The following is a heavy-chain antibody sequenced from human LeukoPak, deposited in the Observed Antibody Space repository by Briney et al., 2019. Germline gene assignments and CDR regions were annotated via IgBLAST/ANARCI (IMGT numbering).Heavy chain of an antibody. CDR3: ARTGSTVTMLYPFDH. CDR1: GGPISTYH. V-gene: IGHV4-59*01. D-gene: IGHD4-17*01. J-gene: IGHJ4*02. Sequence: PSETLSLTCAVSGGPISTYHWSWIRQPPGKGLEWIGYISYSGSTNYNPSLKSRVSISVDTSKNQFSLKLSSVTAADTAVYYCARTGSTVTMLYPFDHWGQGTLVTVSS. CDR2: ISYSGST.